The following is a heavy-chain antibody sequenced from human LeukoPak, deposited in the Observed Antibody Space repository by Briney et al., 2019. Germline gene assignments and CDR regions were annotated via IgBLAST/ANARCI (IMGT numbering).Heavy chain of an antibody. V-gene: IGHV1-2*02. CDR1: VYTFDHHH. Sequence: GSSVNVSYKASVYTFDHHHIHWVGQAPGQGLEWMGWILPDGRDTKYSQKFQDRMTLTTDTSPNTAYMELNRLIPDDTAVYYCSGRYGPGPVWGQGTLISAS. D-gene: IGHD3-10*01. CDR2: ILPDGRDT. J-gene: IGHJ4*02. CDR3: SGRYGPGPV.